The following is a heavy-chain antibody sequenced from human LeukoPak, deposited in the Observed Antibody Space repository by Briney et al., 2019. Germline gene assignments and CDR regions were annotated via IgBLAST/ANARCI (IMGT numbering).Heavy chain of an antibody. J-gene: IGHJ5*02. CDR2: INPNSGGT. V-gene: IGHV1-2*02. CDR1: GYTFTSYG. Sequence: GASVKVSCKAPGYTFTSYGISWVRQAPGQGLEWMGWINPNSGGTNYAQKFQGRVTMTRDTSISTAYMELSRLRSDDTAVYYCARTYCSSTSCANWFDPWGQGTLVTVSS. D-gene: IGHD2-2*01. CDR3: ARTYCSSTSCANWFDP.